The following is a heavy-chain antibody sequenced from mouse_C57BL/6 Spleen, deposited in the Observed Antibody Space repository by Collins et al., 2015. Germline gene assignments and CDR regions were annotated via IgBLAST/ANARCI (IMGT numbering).Heavy chain of an antibody. CDR1: GYSITSGYY. V-gene: IGHV3-6*01. CDR2: ISYDGSN. Sequence: DVQLQESGPGLVKPSQSLSLTCSVTGYSITSGYYWNWIRQFPGNKLEWMGYISYDGSNNYNPSLKNRISITRDTSKNQFFLKLNSVTTEDTATYYCARDRSQDAMDYWGQGTSVTVSS. CDR3: ARDRSQDAMDY. J-gene: IGHJ4*01.